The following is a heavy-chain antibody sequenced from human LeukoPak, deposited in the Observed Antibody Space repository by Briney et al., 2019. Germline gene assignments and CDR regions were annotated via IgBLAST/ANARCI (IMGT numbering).Heavy chain of an antibody. V-gene: IGHV4-39*01. CDR3: ARARYSSSPDY. CDR2: IYYSGST. J-gene: IGHJ4*02. D-gene: IGHD6-13*01. Sequence: ASETLSLTCTVSGGSISSSSYYWGWIRQPPGKGLEWIGSIYYSGSTYYNPSLKSRVTISVDTSKNQFSLKLSSVTAADTAVYYCARARYSSSPDYWGQGTLVTVSS. CDR1: GGSISSSSYY.